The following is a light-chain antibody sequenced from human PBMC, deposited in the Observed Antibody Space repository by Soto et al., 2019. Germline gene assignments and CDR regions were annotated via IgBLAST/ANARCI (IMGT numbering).Light chain of an antibody. Sequence: EIVMTQSPATLSVSPGERATLSSGASQSVSSNLAWYQQKPGQAPRLLIYGASTRATGIPARFSGSGSGTEFTLTISGLEPEDFAVYYCQQRSVWPITFGQGTRLEI. V-gene: IGKV3-15*01. CDR3: QQRSVWPIT. J-gene: IGKJ5*01. CDR2: GAS. CDR1: QSVSSN.